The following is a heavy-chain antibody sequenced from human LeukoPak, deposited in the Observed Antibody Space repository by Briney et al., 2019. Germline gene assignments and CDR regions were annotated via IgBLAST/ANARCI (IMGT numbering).Heavy chain of an antibody. D-gene: IGHD2-15*01. V-gene: IGHV4-61*02. CDR2: IYTSGST. Sequence: SETLSLTCTVSGYSISSGYYWGWIRQPAGKGLEWIGRIYTSGSTNYSPSLKSRVTISVDTSKKQFALKLSAVTAADTAVYYCARENPYCSGGSCFSGFFSWGQGTLVSVSS. J-gene: IGHJ4*02. CDR3: ARENPYCSGGSCFSGFFS. CDR1: GYSISSGYY.